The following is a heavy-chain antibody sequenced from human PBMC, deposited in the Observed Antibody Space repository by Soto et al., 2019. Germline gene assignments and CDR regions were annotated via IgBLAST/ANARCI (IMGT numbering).Heavy chain of an antibody. J-gene: IGHJ4*02. Sequence: QVQLQESGPGRVKPSQTLSLTCTVSGVSISSGGYYWSWIRQHPAKGLEWIGYIYYSASTYYNPSLPSRVTTAAHTPKNESSLKLSSVTAADTAVHYCAREPGVWGQGTLVTVSS. CDR3: AREPGV. V-gene: IGHV4-31*03. CDR2: IYYSAST. D-gene: IGHD3-10*01. CDR1: GVSISSGGYY.